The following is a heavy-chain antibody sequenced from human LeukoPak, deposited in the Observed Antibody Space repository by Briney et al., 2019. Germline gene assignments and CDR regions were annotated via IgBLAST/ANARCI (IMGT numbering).Heavy chain of an antibody. V-gene: IGHV3-30*02. Sequence: PGGSLRLSCAASGFTFSSYGMHWVRQAPGKGLEWVAVIWYDGSNKYYADSVKGRFTISRDNSKNTLYLQMNSLRVEDTAVYFCAKDRDWASSAGTDFDYWGQGTLVTVSS. J-gene: IGHJ4*02. CDR1: GFTFSSYG. CDR3: AKDRDWASSAGTDFDY. CDR2: IWYDGSNK. D-gene: IGHD6-13*01.